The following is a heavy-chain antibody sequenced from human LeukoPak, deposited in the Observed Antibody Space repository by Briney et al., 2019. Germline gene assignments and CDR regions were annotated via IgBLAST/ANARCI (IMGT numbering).Heavy chain of an antibody. D-gene: IGHD2-2*01. Sequence: GGSLRLSCAASGFTFSSFAMSWVRQTPGKGLEWVSSISSSGRDTYYADSVKGRFTISRDNSENTLYLQMNSLRAEDTALYYCARAPRYQLPYYFDYWGQGTLVTVSS. CDR3: ARAPRYQLPYYFDY. V-gene: IGHV3-23*01. CDR1: GFTFSSFA. J-gene: IGHJ4*02. CDR2: ISSSGRDT.